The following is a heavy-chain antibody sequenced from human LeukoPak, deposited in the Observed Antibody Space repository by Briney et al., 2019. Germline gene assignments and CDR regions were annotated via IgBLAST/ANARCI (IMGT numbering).Heavy chain of an antibody. V-gene: IGHV1-2*02. CDR3: ARPVTFGGVIVFDY. D-gene: IGHD3-16*02. J-gene: IGHJ4*02. CDR1: GYTFTGYY. CDR2: INPNSGGT. Sequence: ASVKVSCKASGYTFTGYYMHWVRQAPGQGLEWMGWINPNSGGTNYAQKFQGRVTMTRDTSISTAYMELSRLRSDDTAVYYCARPVTFGGVIVFDYWGQGTLVTVSS.